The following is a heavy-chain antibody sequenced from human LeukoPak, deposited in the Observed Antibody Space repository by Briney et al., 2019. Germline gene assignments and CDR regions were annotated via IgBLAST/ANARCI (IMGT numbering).Heavy chain of an antibody. D-gene: IGHD2/OR15-2a*01. J-gene: IGHJ4*02. CDR2: ISSDDIT. V-gene: IGHV3-23*01. CDR3: AKVGIVRPSAYYFEY. Sequence: GGSLRLSCAASGFTFIDYAMNWVRLAPGKGLEWVSAISSDDITYYADSVKGRFTISRDNSKNTVFLLMNSLRADDTAVYYCAKVGIVRPSAYYFEYWGQGTLVTVSS. CDR1: GFTFIDYA.